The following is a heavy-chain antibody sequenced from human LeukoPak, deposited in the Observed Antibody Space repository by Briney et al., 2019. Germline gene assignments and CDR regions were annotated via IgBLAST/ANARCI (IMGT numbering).Heavy chain of an antibody. D-gene: IGHD5-18*01. CDR2: ISSSSSYI. CDR3: ATLTAMVTYTYDY. CDR1: GFIFSSFS. V-gene: IGHV3-21*01. J-gene: IGHJ4*02. Sequence: PGGSLRLSCAASGFIFSSFSMNWVRQAPGKGLEWVSSISSSSSYIYYADSVKGRFTISRDNAKNALYLQMNSLRAEDTAVYYCATLTAMVTYTYDYWGQGTLVTVSS.